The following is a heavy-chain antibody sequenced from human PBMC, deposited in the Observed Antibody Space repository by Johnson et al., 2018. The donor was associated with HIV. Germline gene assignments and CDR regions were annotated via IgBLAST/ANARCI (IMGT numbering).Heavy chain of an antibody. V-gene: IGHV3-15*01. CDR2: IKSKTDGGTA. CDR3: ARGAPWSGSDAFDI. J-gene: IGHJ3*02. Sequence: EVQLVESGGGLVKPGGSLRLSCAASGFTFSNAWMSWVRQAPGKGLEWIGRIKSKTDGGTADYPAPMKGRFTISRDDSKNTLYLQMNSLKTEDTAVYYCARGAPWSGSDAFDIWGQGTMVTVSS. D-gene: IGHD3-3*01. CDR1: GFTFSNAW.